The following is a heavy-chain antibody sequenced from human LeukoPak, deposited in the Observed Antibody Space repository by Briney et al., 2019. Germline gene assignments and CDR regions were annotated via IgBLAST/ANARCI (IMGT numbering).Heavy chain of an antibody. CDR1: GGSISSSSYY. Sequence: SETLSLTCTVSGGSISSSSYYWGWIRQPPGKALAWIGSIYYSGSTYYNPSLKSRVTISVDTSKNQFSLKLSSVTAADTAVYYCARAGYDLWSGYYLFDYWGQGTLVTVSS. D-gene: IGHD3-3*01. J-gene: IGHJ4*02. V-gene: IGHV4-39*07. CDR3: ARAGYDLWSGYYLFDY. CDR2: IYYSGST.